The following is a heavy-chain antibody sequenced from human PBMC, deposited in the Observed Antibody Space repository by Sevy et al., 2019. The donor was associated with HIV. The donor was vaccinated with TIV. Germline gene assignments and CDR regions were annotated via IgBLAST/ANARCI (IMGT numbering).Heavy chain of an antibody. J-gene: IGHJ4*02. Sequence: GGSLRLSCAASGFTFSGYAMHWVRQAPGKGLKWVAVISYDGNNRYYADSVKGRFTISRDNSKNMLYLQLNGLRPEDTAVYYCTRGDEGGANFEVVRPSDCWGQGTLVTVSS. D-gene: IGHD3-3*01. CDR1: GFTFSGYA. V-gene: IGHV3-30-3*01. CDR3: TRGDEGGANFEVVRPSDC. CDR2: ISYDGNNR.